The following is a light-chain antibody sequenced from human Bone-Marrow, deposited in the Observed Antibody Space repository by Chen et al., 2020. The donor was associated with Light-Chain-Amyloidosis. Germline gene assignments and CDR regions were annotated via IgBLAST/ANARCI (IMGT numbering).Light chain of an antibody. Sequence: NFMLTQPHSVSESSGKTVIISCTRSSGSIATNYVQWYQPRPGSSPTTVIYEDDQRPSGFPDRFSGSIDRSSNSASLTISGLKTEDEADYYCQSYQGSGQGVFGGGTKLTVL. J-gene: IGLJ3*02. CDR2: EDD. CDR1: SGSIATNY. CDR3: QSYQGSGQGV. V-gene: IGLV6-57*01.